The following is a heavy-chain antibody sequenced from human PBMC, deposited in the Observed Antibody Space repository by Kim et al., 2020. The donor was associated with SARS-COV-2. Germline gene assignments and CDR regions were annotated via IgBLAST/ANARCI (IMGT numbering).Heavy chain of an antibody. CDR3: AKRVEGPPGPFRWFDL. CDR1: GGSFSGYY. D-gene: IGHD1-1*01. J-gene: IGHJ5*02. Sequence: SETLSLTCAVYGGSFSGYYWSWIRQPPGKGLEWIGEINHSGSTNYNPSLKSRVTISVDTSKNQFSLKLSSMTAADTAVYYCAKRVEGPPGPFRWFDLWG. CDR2: INHSGST. V-gene: IGHV4-34*01.